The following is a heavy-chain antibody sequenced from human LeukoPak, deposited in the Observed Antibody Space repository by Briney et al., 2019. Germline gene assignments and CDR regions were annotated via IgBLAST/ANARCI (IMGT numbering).Heavy chain of an antibody. CDR3: AKALLEWYVLYAFDI. CDR2: ISYDGSNK. D-gene: IGHD3-3*01. CDR1: GFTFSKFP. V-gene: IGHV3-30*18. J-gene: IGHJ3*02. Sequence: GGSLRLSCAASGFTFSKFPMGWVRQAPGKGLEWVAVISYDGSNKYYADSVKGRFTISRDNSKNTLYLQMNSLRAEDTAVYYCAKALLEWYVLYAFDIWGQGTMVTVSS.